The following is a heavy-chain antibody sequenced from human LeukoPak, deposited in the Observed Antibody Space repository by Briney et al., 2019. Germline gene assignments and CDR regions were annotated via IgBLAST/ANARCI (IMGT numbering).Heavy chain of an antibody. CDR3: ARDQNWGNFGY. CDR1: GFTFSSYA. CDR2: ISYDGSNK. V-gene: IGHV3-30-3*01. J-gene: IGHJ4*02. Sequence: PGRSLRLSCAASGFTFSSYAMHWVRQAPGKGLEWVAVISYDGSNKYYADSVKGRFTISRDNSKNTLYLQMNSLRAEDTAVYYCARDQNWGNFGYWGQGTLVTVSS. D-gene: IGHD7-27*01.